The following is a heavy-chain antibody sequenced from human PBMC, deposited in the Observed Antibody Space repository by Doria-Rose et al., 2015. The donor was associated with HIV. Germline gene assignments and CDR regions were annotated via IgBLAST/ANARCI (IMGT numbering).Heavy chain of an antibody. CDR3: ARIKSSRGYHKYYFDF. V-gene: IGHV2-26*01. CDR2: IFSDDER. Sequence: QVTLKESGPVLVKPTETLTLTCTVSGVSLSSPGMGVSWIRQPPGKALEWLANIFSDDERSYKTSLKSRLTIARGTSNSQVVLTMTDMDPVDTATYYCARIKSSRGYHKYYFDFWGQGTLVIVSA. D-gene: IGHD6-13*01. J-gene: IGHJ4*02. CDR1: GVSLSSPGMG.